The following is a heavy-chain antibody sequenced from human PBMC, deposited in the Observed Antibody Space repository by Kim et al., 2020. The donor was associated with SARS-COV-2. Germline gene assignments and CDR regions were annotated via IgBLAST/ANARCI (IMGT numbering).Heavy chain of an antibody. D-gene: IGHD6-19*01. Sequence: ASVKVSCKASGYTFTNYAMHWVRQAPGQRLEWMGWINAGNGNTEYSQKFQGRVTITRDTSASTAYMELSSLISEDTAVYYCARAQGYSSGWYGLDPWGQGTLVTVSS. CDR1: GYTFTNYA. CDR3: ARAQGYSSGWYGLDP. CDR2: INAGNGNT. V-gene: IGHV1-3*01. J-gene: IGHJ5*02.